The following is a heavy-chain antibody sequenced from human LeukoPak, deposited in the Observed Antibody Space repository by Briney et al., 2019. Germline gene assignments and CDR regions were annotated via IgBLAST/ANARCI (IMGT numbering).Heavy chain of an antibody. J-gene: IGHJ4*02. CDR2: IYYSGST. D-gene: IGHD4-23*01. Sequence: SSETLSLTCTVSGGSISSYYWSWIRQPPGKGLEWIGYIYYSGSTNYNPSLKSRVTISVDTSKNQFSLKLSSATAADTAVYYCARIEDYGGNSVNYWGQGTLVTVSS. CDR1: GGSISSYY. CDR3: ARIEDYGGNSVNY. V-gene: IGHV4-59*01.